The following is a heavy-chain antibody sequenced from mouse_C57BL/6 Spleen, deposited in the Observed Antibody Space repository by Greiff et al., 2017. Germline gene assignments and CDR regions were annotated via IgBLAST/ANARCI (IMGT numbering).Heavy chain of an antibody. CDR3: VIYYGNYEGFDY. Sequence: QVQLQQPGAELVKPGASVKMSCKASGYTFTSYWITWVKQRPGQGLEWIGDIYPGSGSTNYNEKFKSKATLTVDTSSSTAYMQLSSLTSEDSAVYYCVIYYGNYEGFDYWGQGTTLTVSS. J-gene: IGHJ2*01. CDR2: IYPGSGST. D-gene: IGHD2-1*01. V-gene: IGHV1-55*01. CDR1: GYTFTSYW.